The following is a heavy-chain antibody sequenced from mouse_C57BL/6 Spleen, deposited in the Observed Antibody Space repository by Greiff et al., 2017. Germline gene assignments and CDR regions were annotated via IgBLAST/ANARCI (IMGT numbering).Heavy chain of an antibody. CDR3: AIHEDTGLLLRYPYFDY. Sequence: VQLQQSGAELVKPGASVKLSCKASGYTFTEYTIHWVKQRSGQGLEWIGWFYPGSGSIKYNEKFKDKATLTADKSSSTVYMELSRLTSEDSAVYVCAIHEDTGLLLRYPYFDYWGQGTTLTVSS. CDR1: GYTFTEYT. D-gene: IGHD1-1*01. J-gene: IGHJ2*01. V-gene: IGHV1-62-2*01. CDR2: FYPGSGSI.